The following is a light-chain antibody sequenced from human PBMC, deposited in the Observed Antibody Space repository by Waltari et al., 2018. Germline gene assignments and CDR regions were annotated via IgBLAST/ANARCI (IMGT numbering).Light chain of an antibody. J-gene: IGLJ3*02. CDR1: SGSLDSNY. V-gene: IGLV6-57*01. CDR2: EDN. Sequence: NFMLTQPHSVSESPGKTVTISCTRSSGSLDSNYVQWYHQRPGSSPTIVIYEDNQRPSGVPDRFSGSIDSSSNSASLTISGLRTEDEADYYCQSYDSSNLWVFGGGTKLTVL. CDR3: QSYDSSNLWV.